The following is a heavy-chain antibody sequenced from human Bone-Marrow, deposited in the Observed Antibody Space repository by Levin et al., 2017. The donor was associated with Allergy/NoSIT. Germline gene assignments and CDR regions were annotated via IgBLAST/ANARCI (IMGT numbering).Heavy chain of an antibody. CDR2: IYPRDSDT. D-gene: IGHD7-27*01. V-gene: IGHV5-51*01. CDR1: GYTFATTW. Sequence: GESLKISCQASGYTFATTWIGWVRQLPGKGLEWMGVIYPRDSDTKYSPSLEGQVTISADKSISTVYLQWSRLEVLDSGMYYCARHPGADYWGQGTLVTVSS. J-gene: IGHJ4*02. CDR3: ARHPGADY.